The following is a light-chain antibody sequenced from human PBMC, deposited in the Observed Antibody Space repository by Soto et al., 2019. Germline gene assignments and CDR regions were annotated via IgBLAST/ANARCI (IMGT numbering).Light chain of an antibody. CDR2: KTS. J-gene: IGKJ4*01. Sequence: IVMTQSPATVSVSPGESTSLSCRASRTIGTNLGWYQQKPCQAPRLLISKTSNRATRVPARFSGRGSGTEFTLTITSLQSEDIAVYYCQQYSYWPLTFGGGTKVDIK. V-gene: IGKV3-15*01. CDR3: QQYSYWPLT. CDR1: RTIGTN.